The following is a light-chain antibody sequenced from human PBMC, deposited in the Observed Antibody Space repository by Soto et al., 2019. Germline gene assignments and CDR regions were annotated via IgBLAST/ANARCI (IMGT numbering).Light chain of an antibody. V-gene: IGKV3D-15*01. CDR3: QQYNSRPWT. J-gene: IGKJ1*01. Sequence: DIVMTQSPATLSVSPGERDTLSCRASQSFSSDLAWYQQKPGQAPRLLIYGASTRATGIPARFSGSGSGTYFTLTISSLQSEDFAVYYCQQYNSRPWTFGQGTKVDIK. CDR2: GAS. CDR1: QSFSSD.